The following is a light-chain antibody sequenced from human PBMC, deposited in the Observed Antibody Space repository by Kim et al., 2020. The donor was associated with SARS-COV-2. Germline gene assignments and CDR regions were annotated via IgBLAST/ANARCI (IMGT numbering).Light chain of an antibody. V-gene: IGKV1-39*01. Sequence: IQMTQSPSSLSASVGDRVTITCRASQSINSFLNWYQQKPGKAPKLLIYAASSLHSGVPSRFSGGGSDTDFTLTISTLQPEDFATYYCQQSHSFPYTFGQGTKPEI. CDR1: QSINSF. J-gene: IGKJ2*01. CDR3: QQSHSFPYT. CDR2: AAS.